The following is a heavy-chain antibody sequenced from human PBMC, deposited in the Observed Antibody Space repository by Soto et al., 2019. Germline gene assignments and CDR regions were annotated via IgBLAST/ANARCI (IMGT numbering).Heavy chain of an antibody. CDR2: INPNSGGT. CDR3: ASDCAYDCVWGSYRSLGYFYGMDV. D-gene: IGHD3-16*02. V-gene: IGHV1-2*02. J-gene: IGHJ6*02. Sequence: ASVKVSCKASGYTFTGYYMHWVRQAPGQGLEWMGWINPNSGGTNYAQKFQGRVTMTRDTSISTAYMELSRLRSDDTAGDYCASDCAYDCVWGSYRSLGYFYGMDVWGQGTTVTVSS. CDR1: GYTFTGYY.